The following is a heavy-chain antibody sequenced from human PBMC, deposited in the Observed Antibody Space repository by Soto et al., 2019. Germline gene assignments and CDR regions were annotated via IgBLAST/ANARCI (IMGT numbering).Heavy chain of an antibody. V-gene: IGHV3-23*01. CDR2: LGGGDDI. J-gene: IGHJ3*02. Sequence: GGSLRLSCEASGFTFRNYAMSWVRQAPGEGPEWVSTLGGGDDIFYADSVKGRFTVSRDNSKNTMYLQMDNLRVEDTAIYFCAKDSISFNGLYDALDIWGQGTVVTVSS. CDR1: GFTFRNYA. D-gene: IGHD3-3*02. CDR3: AKDSISFNGLYDALDI.